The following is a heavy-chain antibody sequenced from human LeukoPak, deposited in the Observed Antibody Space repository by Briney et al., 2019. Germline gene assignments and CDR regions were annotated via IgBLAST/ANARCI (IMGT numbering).Heavy chain of an antibody. CDR2: ISSSSSTI. CDR1: GFTFSSYG. V-gene: IGHV3-48*01. J-gene: IGHJ4*02. CDR3: ARAGIAAAGI. Sequence: GRSLRLSCAASGFTFSSYGMHWVRQAPGKGLEWVSYISSSSSTIYYADSVKGRFTISRDNAKNSLYLQMNSLRAEGTAVYYCARAGIAAAGIWGQGTLVTVSS. D-gene: IGHD6-13*01.